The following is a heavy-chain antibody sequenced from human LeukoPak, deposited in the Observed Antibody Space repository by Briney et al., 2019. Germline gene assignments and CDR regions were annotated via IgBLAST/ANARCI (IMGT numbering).Heavy chain of an antibody. CDR3: AKDPITIFGVVLDY. J-gene: IGHJ4*02. V-gene: IGHV3-23*01. D-gene: IGHD3-3*01. Sequence: PGGSPRLSCAASGFTFSSYAMSWVRQAPGKGLEWVSAISGSGGSTHYADSVKGRFTISRDNSKNTLYLQMNSLRAEDTAVYYCAKDPITIFGVVLDYWGQGTLVTVSS. CDR1: GFTFSSYA. CDR2: ISGSGGST.